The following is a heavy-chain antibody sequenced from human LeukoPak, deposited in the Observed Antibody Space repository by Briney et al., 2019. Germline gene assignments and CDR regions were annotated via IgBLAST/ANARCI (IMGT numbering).Heavy chain of an antibody. Sequence: GGSLSFSCAASGFTFSSYGMHWVRQAPGKGLEWVAVISYDGSDKYEAESVKGRFTISRDNSKNTLYLQMNSRRAEDRAVYSCAKDAFSSGWELFDYWGQGTLVTVSS. CDR1: GFTFSSYG. CDR3: AKDAFSSGWELFDY. D-gene: IGHD6-19*01. J-gene: IGHJ4*02. CDR2: ISYDGSDK. V-gene: IGHV3-30*18.